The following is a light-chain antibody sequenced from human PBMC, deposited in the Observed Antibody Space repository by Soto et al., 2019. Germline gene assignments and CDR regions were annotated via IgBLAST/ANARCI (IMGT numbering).Light chain of an antibody. V-gene: IGKV3-15*01. Sequence: EVVMTQSPATLSVFPGERVTLSCRASQSVSTSLAWYQQKPGQAPRLLIYSASTRATGVPARFSGSGSGTDFTLTISGLESEDFPVYYCQQYINGYTFGQGTKLEIK. J-gene: IGKJ2*01. CDR3: QQYINGYT. CDR1: QSVSTS. CDR2: SAS.